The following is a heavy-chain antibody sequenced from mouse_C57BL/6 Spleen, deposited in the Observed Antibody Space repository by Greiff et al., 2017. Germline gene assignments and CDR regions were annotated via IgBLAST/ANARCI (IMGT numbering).Heavy chain of an antibody. V-gene: IGHV1-26*01. CDR1: GYTFTDYY. D-gene: IGHD1-1*01. CDR2: INPNNGGT. J-gene: IGHJ3*01. Sequence: VQLQQSGPELVKPGASVKISCKASGYTFTDYYMNWVKQSHGKSLEWIGDINPNNGGTSYNQKFKGKATLTVDKSSSTAYMELRSLTSEDSAVYYCARSDYGSSLFAYWGQGTLVTVPA. CDR3: ARSDYGSSLFAY.